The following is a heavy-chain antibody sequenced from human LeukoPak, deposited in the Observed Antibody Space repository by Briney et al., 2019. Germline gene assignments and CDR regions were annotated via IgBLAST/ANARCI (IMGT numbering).Heavy chain of an antibody. CDR1: GFTFSSYS. CDR3: ARKIYGSDNYIDY. D-gene: IGHD3-10*01. Sequence: GGSLRLSCAASGFTFSSYSMNWVRQAPGKGLEWVSSISSSSSYIYYADSVNGRFAISRDNAKNSVYLQMNSLRAEDTALYYCARKIYGSDNYIDYWGQGTLVTVSS. V-gene: IGHV3-21*04. J-gene: IGHJ4*02. CDR2: ISSSSSYI.